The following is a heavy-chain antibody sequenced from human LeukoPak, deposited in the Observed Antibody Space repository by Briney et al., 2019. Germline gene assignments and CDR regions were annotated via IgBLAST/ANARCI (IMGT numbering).Heavy chain of an antibody. CDR2: IYTSGST. V-gene: IGHV4-61*02. CDR3: ARDRSYYNSGSYGGVFDY. D-gene: IGHD3-10*01. Sequence: SQTLPLTCTVSGGSISSGSYYWSWIRQPAGKGLEWIGRIYTSGSTNYNPSLKSRVSMSVDTSKNQFSLKLSSVTAADTAVYYCARDRSYYNSGSYGGVFDYWGQGTLVTVSS. CDR1: GGSISSGSYY. J-gene: IGHJ4*02.